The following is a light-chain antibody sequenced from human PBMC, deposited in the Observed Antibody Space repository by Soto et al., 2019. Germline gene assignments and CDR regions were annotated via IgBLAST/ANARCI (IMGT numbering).Light chain of an antibody. CDR3: QQYSDSPRT. CDR2: DAS. Sequence: IQLTQSTSSLSASVGDRVTIPCRASQSISSQLAWYQQKQGKAPNILIYDASSLESGVPSRFRGSGSGTEFTLPISSLQPDDFATYYCQQYSDSPRTFGQGTKVDIK. CDR1: QSISSQ. J-gene: IGKJ1*01. V-gene: IGKV1-5*01.